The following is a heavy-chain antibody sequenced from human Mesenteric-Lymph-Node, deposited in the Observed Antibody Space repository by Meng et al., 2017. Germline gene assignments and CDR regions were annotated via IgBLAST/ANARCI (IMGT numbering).Heavy chain of an antibody. CDR1: GFTFRTQW. J-gene: IGHJ5*02. V-gene: IGHV3-74*01. CDR2: INADGSDT. D-gene: IGHD2-8*02. CDR3: VRDVRLDDGTGGSCPVFDP. Sequence: GGSLRPSCVASGFTFRTQWMHWVRQAPGRGLVGVPRINADGSDTVYADSVRGRFTIPRDNAKNTVYLQMNSLRAENTAVYYCVRDVRLDDGTGGSCPVFDPWGQGALVTVSS.